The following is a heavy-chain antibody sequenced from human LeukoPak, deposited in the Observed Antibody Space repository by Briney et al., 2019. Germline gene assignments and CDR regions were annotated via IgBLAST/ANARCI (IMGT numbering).Heavy chain of an antibody. V-gene: IGHV4-34*01. J-gene: IGHJ4*02. CDR3: ARGYEQWEGYFDY. CDR2: INHSGST. D-gene: IGHD1-26*01. Sequence: PSETLSLTCAVYGGSFSGYYWSWIRQPPGKGLEWIGEINHSGSTNYNPSLKSRVTISVDTSKNQFSLKLSSVTAADTAVYYCARGYEQWEGYFDYWGQGTLVTVSS. CDR1: GGSFSGYY.